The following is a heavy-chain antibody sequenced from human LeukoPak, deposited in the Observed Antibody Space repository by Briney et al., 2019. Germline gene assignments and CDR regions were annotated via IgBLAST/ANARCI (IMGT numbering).Heavy chain of an antibody. CDR3: ARARTTLSFSGSVSTFDY. Sequence: SETLSLTCTVSGGSISSGSYYWSWIRQPAGKGLEWIGRIYTSGSTNYNPSLESRVTISVDTSKNQFSLKLSSVTAADTAVYYCARARTTLSFSGSVSTFDYWGQGTLVTVSS. D-gene: IGHD3-10*01. CDR2: IYTSGST. CDR1: GGSISSGSYY. J-gene: IGHJ4*02. V-gene: IGHV4-61*02.